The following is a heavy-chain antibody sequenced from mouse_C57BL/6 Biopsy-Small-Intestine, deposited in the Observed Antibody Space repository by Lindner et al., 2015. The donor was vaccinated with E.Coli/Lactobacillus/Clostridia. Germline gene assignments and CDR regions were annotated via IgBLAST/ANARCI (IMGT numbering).Heavy chain of an antibody. V-gene: IGHV1-14*01. CDR2: INPYNDGT. CDR1: GYTFTSYV. CDR3: VRDGYGDYLYFDY. Sequence: VQLQESGPELVKPGASVKMSCKASGYTFTSYVMHWVKQKPGQGLEWIGYINPYNDGTKYNEKFKGKATLTSDKSSSTAYMELSSLTSEDSAVYYCVRDGYGDYLYFDYWGQGTTLTVSS. D-gene: IGHD2-13*01. J-gene: IGHJ2*01.